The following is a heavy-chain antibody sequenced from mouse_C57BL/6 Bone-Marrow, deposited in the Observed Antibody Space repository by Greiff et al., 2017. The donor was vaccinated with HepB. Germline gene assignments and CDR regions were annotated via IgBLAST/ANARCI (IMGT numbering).Heavy chain of an antibody. Sequence: VQRVESGAELVKPGASVKISCKASGYAFSSYWMNWVKQRPGKGLEWIGQIYPGDGDTNYNGKFKGKATLTADKSSSTAYMQLSSLTSEDSAVYFCARRVYGPFAYWGQGTLVTVSA. CDR3: ARRVYGPFAY. D-gene: IGHD1-1*01. V-gene: IGHV1-80*01. CDR2: IYPGDGDT. J-gene: IGHJ3*01. CDR1: GYAFSSYW.